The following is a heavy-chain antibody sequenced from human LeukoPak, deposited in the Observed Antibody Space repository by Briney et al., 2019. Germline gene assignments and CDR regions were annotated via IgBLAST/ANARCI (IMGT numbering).Heavy chain of an antibody. V-gene: IGHV3-23*01. CDR3: AKDRSSCSGGSCYSDYYYYGMDV. D-gene: IGHD2-15*01. J-gene: IGHJ6*02. Sequence: PGGSLRLSCAASGFTFSSHAMSWVRQAPGKGLEWVSAIRGCGGSTYYADSVKGRFTISRDNSKNTLYLQMNSLRAEDTAVYYCAKDRSSCSGGSCYSDYYYYGMDVWGQGXTXTVSS. CDR2: IRGCGGST. CDR1: GFTFSSHA.